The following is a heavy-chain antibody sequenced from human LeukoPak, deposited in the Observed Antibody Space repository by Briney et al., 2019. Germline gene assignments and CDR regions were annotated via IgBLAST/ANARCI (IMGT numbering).Heavy chain of an antibody. CDR1: GFSFGSFA. V-gene: IGHV3-23*01. D-gene: IGHD6-13*01. Sequence: GGSLRLSCAASGFSFGSFAMSWVRQAPGKGLEWVSGIIGSGGTTFYADSVKGRFTISRDNSKNTLYLQMNSLRAEDTALYYCAKDIGAAAGTFDYWGQGTLVTVSS. CDR2: IIGSGGTT. J-gene: IGHJ4*02. CDR3: AKDIGAAAGTFDY.